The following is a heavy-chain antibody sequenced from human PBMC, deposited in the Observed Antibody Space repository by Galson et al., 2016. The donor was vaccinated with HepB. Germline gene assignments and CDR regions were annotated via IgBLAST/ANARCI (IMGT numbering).Heavy chain of an antibody. Sequence: PALVKPTQTLTLTCTLSGFSMSTDGVGVGWIRQPPGKALEWLALIYWKGTKRFSPSLRDRLSVTTDTSRNQVVLTMTDMDPGDTATYYGAHRPDDGDYQGAFNFWGQGTLVTVAS. CDR2: IYWKGTK. D-gene: IGHD4-17*01. V-gene: IGHV2-5*01. CDR3: AHRPDDGDYQGAFNF. CDR1: GFSMSTDGVG. J-gene: IGHJ3*01.